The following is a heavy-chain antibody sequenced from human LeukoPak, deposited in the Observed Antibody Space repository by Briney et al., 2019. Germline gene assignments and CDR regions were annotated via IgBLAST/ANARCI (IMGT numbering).Heavy chain of an antibody. CDR2: ISYEGSNK. CDR1: GSTFSSYG. Sequence: PGGSLRLSCAASGSTFSSYGMDWVRQDPGKGLEWVAVISYEGSNKYYAESVKGRFTISKGNSKSTLYLQMNSLRTEDTAVYYCAKGDGSYYDYFFIDVWDQGSTVTVSS. CDR3: AKGDGSYYDYFFIDV. D-gene: IGHD1-26*01. J-gene: IGHJ6*02. V-gene: IGHV3-30*18.